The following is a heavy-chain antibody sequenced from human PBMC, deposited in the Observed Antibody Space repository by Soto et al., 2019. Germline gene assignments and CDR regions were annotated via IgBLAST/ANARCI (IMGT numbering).Heavy chain of an antibody. J-gene: IGHJ4*02. V-gene: IGHV4-59*01. CDR3: TRVGGYYGDYPNFDY. CDR1: GDSMRTFY. CDR2: IYYSGST. Sequence: SQTLSLTCTVYGDSMRTFYWRWIRQPPGKGLEWIGNIYYSGSTNYNPSHKSRVTMSVDMSRNQVSLKLSSVTATDTAVYYCTRVGGYYGDYPNFDYWGQGAMVTVSS. D-gene: IGHD4-17*01.